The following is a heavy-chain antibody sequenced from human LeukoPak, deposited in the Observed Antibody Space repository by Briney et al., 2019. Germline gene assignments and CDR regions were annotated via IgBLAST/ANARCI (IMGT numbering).Heavy chain of an antibody. V-gene: IGHV4-30-2*01. D-gene: IGHD6-13*01. CDR3: ARLKIFTVAAAASGSYYFDY. CDR2: IYHSGST. CDR1: GGSISSGGYY. J-gene: IGHJ4*02. Sequence: SETLSLTCTVSGGSISSGGYYWSWIRQPPGTGLEWIGYIYHSGSTYYNPSLKSRVTISVDRSKNQFPLKLSSVTAADTAVYYCARLKIFTVAAAASGSYYFDYWGQGTLVTVSS.